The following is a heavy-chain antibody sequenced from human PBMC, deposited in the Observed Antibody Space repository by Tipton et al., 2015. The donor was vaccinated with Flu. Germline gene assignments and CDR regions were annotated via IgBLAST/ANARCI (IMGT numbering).Heavy chain of an antibody. D-gene: IGHD2-2*01. CDR1: SGSISSYY. Sequence: TLSLTCSVSSGSISSYYWNWIRQPPGKGLEWIGYIYNSQYTKYNPSLKSRVTISVDTSKKQFSLQLRSVTAADTAVYYCARYPSLGMPDYFDYWGQGTLVTASS. CDR2: IYNSQYT. J-gene: IGHJ4*02. CDR3: ARYPSLGMPDYFDY. V-gene: IGHV4-4*09.